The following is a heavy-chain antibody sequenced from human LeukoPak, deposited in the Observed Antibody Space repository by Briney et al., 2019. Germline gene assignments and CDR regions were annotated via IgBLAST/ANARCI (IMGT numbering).Heavy chain of an antibody. J-gene: IGHJ3*02. D-gene: IGHD6-13*01. CDR2: IIPIFGTA. V-gene: IGHV1-69*05. CDR1: GGTFSSYA. Sequence: GASVKVSCKASGGTFSSYAISWVRQAPGQGLEWMGRIIPIFGTANYAQKFQGRVTITTDESTSTAYMELSSLRSEDTAVYYCARDGTDAFDIWGQGTMVTVSS. CDR3: ARDGTDAFDI.